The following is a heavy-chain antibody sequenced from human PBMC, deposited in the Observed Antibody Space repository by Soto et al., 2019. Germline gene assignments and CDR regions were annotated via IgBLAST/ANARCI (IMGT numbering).Heavy chain of an antibody. V-gene: IGHV3-48*03. J-gene: IGHJ4*02. CDR2: ISSGGSTT. D-gene: IGHD2-2*01. Sequence: GGSLRLSCAPSGFTLRSYWMSWVRQAPGKGLEWVSYISSGGSTTYYADSVKGRFTISRYNAKNSLYLQMKSLRAEDTAVYYCARRYCSTTSCLIDYWGQGPLVTVS. CDR1: GFTLRSYW. CDR3: ARRYCSTTSCLIDY.